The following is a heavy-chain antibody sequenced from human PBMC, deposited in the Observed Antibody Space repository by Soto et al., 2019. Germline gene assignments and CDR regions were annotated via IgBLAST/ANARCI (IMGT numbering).Heavy chain of an antibody. CDR3: ARVKRTGYYNSFDY. CDR1: GGSISRYY. D-gene: IGHD3-9*01. Sequence: GPGPFLTSETLSLTCTVSGGSISRYYWSWIRQPPGKGLEWIGYIYYSGSTNYNPSLKSRVTISVDTSKNQFSLKLSSVTAADTAVYYCARVKRTGYYNSFDYWGQGTLVTVSS. J-gene: IGHJ4*02. CDR2: IYYSGST. V-gene: IGHV4-59*01.